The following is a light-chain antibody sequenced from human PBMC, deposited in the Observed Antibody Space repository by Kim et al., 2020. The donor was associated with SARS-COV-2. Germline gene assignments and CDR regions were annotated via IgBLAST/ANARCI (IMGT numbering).Light chain of an antibody. CDR3: QQSYSTPLT. J-gene: IGKJ4*01. Sequence: ISSYLNWYQQKPGKAPKVLIYAASSLQSGVPSRFSGSGSGTDFTLTISSLQPEDFATYYCQQSYSTPLTFGGGTKVEIK. CDR2: AAS. CDR1: ISSY. V-gene: IGKV1-39*01.